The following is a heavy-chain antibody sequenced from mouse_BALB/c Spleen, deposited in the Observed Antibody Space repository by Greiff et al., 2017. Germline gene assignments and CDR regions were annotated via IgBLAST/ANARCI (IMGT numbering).Heavy chain of an antibody. V-gene: IGHV5-6-5*01. D-gene: IGHD2-1*01. CDR1: GFTFSSYA. J-gene: IGHJ1*01. Sequence: EVQGVESGGGLVKPGGSLKLSCAASGFTFSSYAMSWVRQTPEKRLEWVASISSGGSTYYPDSVKGRFTISRDNARNILYLQMSSLRSEDTAMYYCAYGNWYFDVWGAGTTVTVSS. CDR3: AYGNWYFDV. CDR2: ISSGGST.